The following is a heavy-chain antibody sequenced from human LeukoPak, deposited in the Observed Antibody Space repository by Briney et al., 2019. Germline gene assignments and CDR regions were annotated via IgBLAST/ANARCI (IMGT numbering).Heavy chain of an antibody. D-gene: IGHD1-7*01. CDR2: IKQDGSEK. Sequence: GGSLRLSCAASGFTFSSYWMSWVRQAPGKGLEWVANIKQDGSEKYYVDSVKGRFTISRDNAKNSLYLQMDSLRAEDTAVYYCARDRLELVVLYFFDYWGQGTLVTVSS. CDR1: GFTFSSYW. J-gene: IGHJ4*02. V-gene: IGHV3-7*01. CDR3: ARDRLELVVLYFFDY.